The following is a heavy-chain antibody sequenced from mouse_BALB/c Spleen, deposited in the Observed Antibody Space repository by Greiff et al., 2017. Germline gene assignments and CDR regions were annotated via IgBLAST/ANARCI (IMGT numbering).Heavy chain of an antibody. D-gene: IGHD3-1*01. CDR3: ARDRGDGYFDV. CDR1: GFTFSDYY. Sequence: EVQVVESGGGLVKPGGSLKLSCAASGFTFSDYYMYWVRQTPEKRLEWVATISDGSSYTYYPDSVKGRFTISRDNAKNNLYLQMSSLKSEDTAMYYCARDRGDGYFDVWGAGTTVTVSS. V-gene: IGHV5-4*02. J-gene: IGHJ1*01. CDR2: ISDGSSYT.